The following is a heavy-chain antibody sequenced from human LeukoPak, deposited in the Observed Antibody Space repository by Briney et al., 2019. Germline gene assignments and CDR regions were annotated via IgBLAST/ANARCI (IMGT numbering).Heavy chain of an antibody. CDR2: IYYSGST. CDR3: ARGKWDLESGEAFDI. J-gene: IGHJ3*02. V-gene: IGHV4-39*07. D-gene: IGHD1-26*01. CDR1: GGSISSSSYY. Sequence: SETLSLTCTVSGGSISSSSYYWGWIRQPPGKGLEWIGSIYYSGSTYYNPSLKSRVTISVETSKNQFSLKLSSVTAADTAVYYCARGKWDLESGEAFDIWGQGTMVTVSS.